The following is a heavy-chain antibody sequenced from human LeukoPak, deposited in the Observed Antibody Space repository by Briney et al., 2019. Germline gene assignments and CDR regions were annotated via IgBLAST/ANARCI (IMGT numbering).Heavy chain of an antibody. CDR3: AKGGDFDWLWEPPYVGVPFDY. CDR1: GFTFDDYA. CDR2: ISWNSGSI. V-gene: IGHV3-9*01. J-gene: IGHJ4*02. D-gene: IGHD3-9*01. Sequence: SGGSLRLSCAASGFTFDDYAMHWVRQAPGKGLEWVSGISWNSGSIGYADSVKGRFTISRDSAKNSLYLQMNSLRAEDTALYYCAKGGDFDWLWEPPYVGVPFDYWGQGTLVTVSS.